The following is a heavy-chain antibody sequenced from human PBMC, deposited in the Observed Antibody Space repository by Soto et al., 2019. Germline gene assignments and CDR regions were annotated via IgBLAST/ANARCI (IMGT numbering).Heavy chain of an antibody. CDR1: GFTFSSYS. Sequence: QVQLVESGGGVVQPGRSLRLSCAASGFTFSSYSMHWVRQAPGKGLEWVAVISYDGSNKYYADSVKGRFTISRDNSKNTLYLQMNSLRAEDTAVYYCAKPRQITSLLLYYFDYWGQRTLVTVSS. V-gene: IGHV3-30*18. D-gene: IGHD2-15*01. CDR2: ISYDGSNK. CDR3: AKPRQITSLLLYYFDY. J-gene: IGHJ4*02.